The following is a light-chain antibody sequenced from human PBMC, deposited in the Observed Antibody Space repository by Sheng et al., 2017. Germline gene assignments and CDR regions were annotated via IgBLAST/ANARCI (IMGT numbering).Light chain of an antibody. J-gene: IGKJ1*01. Sequence: EIVLTQSPATLSLSPGESATLSCRASESVDSRLAWYQQKPGHPPSLLIYDVSYRASGVPARFSGSGFATDFTLTISSLEPEDSAIYHCQQRARWPRTFGQGTEGGSQT. V-gene: IGKV3-11*01. CDR1: ESVDSR. CDR2: DVS. CDR3: QQRARWPRT.